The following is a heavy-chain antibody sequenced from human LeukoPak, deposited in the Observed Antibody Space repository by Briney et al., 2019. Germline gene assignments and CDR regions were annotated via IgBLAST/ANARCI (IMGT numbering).Heavy chain of an antibody. CDR1: GFTFSSYW. CDR2: IKQDGSEK. Sequence: GGSLRLSCAASGFTFSSYWMSWVRQAPGKGLEWVANIKQDGSEKYYVDSVKGRFTISRDNAKNSLYLQMNSLRAEDTAVYYCARDQDSSGDDDAFDIWGQGTMVTVSS. D-gene: IGHD3-22*01. V-gene: IGHV3-7*01. CDR3: ARDQDSSGDDDAFDI. J-gene: IGHJ3*02.